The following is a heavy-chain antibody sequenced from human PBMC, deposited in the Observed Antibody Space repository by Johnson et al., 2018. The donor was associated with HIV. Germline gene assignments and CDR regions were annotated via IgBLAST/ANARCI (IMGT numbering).Heavy chain of an antibody. D-gene: IGHD3-10*01. CDR2: INWNGGST. CDR3: ARDGSGSYYNGHAFDI. V-gene: IGHV3-20*04. CDR1: GFTFDDYG. J-gene: IGHJ3*02. Sequence: EQLVESGGGVVRPGGSLRLSCAASGFTFDDYGMSWVRQAPGKGLEWVSGINWNGGSTGYADSVKGRFTISRDNAKNSLYLQMNSLRAEDTALYYCARDGSGSYYNGHAFDIWGQGTMVTVSS.